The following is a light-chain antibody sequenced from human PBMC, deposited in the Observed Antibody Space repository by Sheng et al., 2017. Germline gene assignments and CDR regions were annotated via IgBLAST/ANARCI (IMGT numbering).Light chain of an antibody. J-gene: IGLJ2*01. CDR3: ETWDNNIQV. Sequence: QPVLTQSSSASASLGSSVRLTCTLSSGHSGYIIAWHQQRPGKAPRYLMRIAGSGNYHQGSGVPDRFSGSSSGADRYSPSPTSSLTDEADYYCETWDNNIQVFGGGTTLTVV. CDR2: IAGSGNY. V-gene: IGLV4-60*03. CDR1: SGHSGYI.